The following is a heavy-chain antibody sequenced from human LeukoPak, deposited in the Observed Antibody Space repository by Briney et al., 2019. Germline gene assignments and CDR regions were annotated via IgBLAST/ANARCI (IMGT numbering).Heavy chain of an antibody. V-gene: IGHV4-59*01. CDR2: IYYSGST. Sequence: SSETLSLTCTVSGGSISSYYWSWIRQPPGKGLELIGYIYYSGSTNYNPSLKSRVTISVDTSKNQFSLKLSSVTAADTAVYYCARAPSQISGSFNFDYWGQGTLVTVSS. CDR1: GGSISSYY. CDR3: ARAPSQISGSFNFDY. J-gene: IGHJ4*02. D-gene: IGHD1-26*01.